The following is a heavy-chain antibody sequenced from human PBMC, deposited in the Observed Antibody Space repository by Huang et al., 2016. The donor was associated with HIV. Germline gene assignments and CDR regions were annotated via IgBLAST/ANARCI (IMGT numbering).Heavy chain of an antibody. J-gene: IGHJ2*01. Sequence: QMRFQESGPGLVKPSGTLSLTCNVSGGSINTGRYFWGWIRQPPVKGLEWVGSLYKTGKMNYEPSRKGRLTMSADTSKNQFSLNLSSVTAADTAIYYGARNHDFWRGRMFAISYFDVWGRGTLVTVAS. CDR1: GGSINTGRYF. D-gene: IGHD3-3*01. CDR3: ARNHDFWRGRMFAISYFDV. CDR2: LYKTGKM. V-gene: IGHV4-39*01.